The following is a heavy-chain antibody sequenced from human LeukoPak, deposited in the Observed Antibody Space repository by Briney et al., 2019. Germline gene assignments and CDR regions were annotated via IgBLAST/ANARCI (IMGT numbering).Heavy chain of an antibody. V-gene: IGHV3-66*01. CDR3: ARTSSGWLHHVDY. J-gene: IGHJ4*02. Sequence: GGSLRLSCAASGFTVSSNYMSWVRQAPGKGLEWVSVIYSGGSTYYADSVKGRFTISRDNSKNTLYLQMNSLRAEDTAVYYCARTSSGWLHHVDYWGQGTLVTVSS. D-gene: IGHD6-19*01. CDR1: GFTVSSNY. CDR2: IYSGGST.